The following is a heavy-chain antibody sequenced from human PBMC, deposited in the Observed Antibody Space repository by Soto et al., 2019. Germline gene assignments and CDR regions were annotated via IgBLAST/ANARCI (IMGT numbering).Heavy chain of an antibody. Sequence: ASVKVSCKASGYTFTSYGISWVRQAPGQGLEWMGWISAYNGNTNYAQKLQGRVTMTTDTSTSTAYMELRSLRSDDTAVYYCARETPNYDILTGYYGMEVWGQGTTVTV. V-gene: IGHV1-18*04. CDR3: ARETPNYDILTGYYGMEV. CDR1: GYTFTSYG. J-gene: IGHJ6*02. D-gene: IGHD3-9*01. CDR2: ISAYNGNT.